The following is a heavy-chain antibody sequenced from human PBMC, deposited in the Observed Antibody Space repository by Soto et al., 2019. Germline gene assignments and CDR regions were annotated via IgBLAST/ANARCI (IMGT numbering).Heavy chain of an antibody. D-gene: IGHD2-8*01. CDR3: ARDGVGPHGMDV. V-gene: IGHV4-4*07. CDR2: IYNSGNT. J-gene: IGHJ6*02. Sequence: TLSLTCTVSGFSVTIYYWSWIRQPAGKGLDWIGRIYNSGNTDYNPSLKSRVTMLLDTSKNQLSLRLTSVTAADTAVYYCARDGVGPHGMDVWGQGTTVTVSS. CDR1: GFSVTIYY.